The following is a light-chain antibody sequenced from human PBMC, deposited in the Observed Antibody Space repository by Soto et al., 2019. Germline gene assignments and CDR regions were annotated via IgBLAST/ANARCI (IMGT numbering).Light chain of an antibody. Sequence: DIQMTQSPPTLSASVGDRVTITCRASQSIDRWLTWYQQKPGKAPNLLIYEASSLESGVPSRFSGSGSGTEFTLTISGLQPDDFATYYCQQYGHSPITFGQGTRLEIK. CDR1: QSIDRW. J-gene: IGKJ5*01. CDR3: QQYGHSPIT. V-gene: IGKV1-5*01. CDR2: EAS.